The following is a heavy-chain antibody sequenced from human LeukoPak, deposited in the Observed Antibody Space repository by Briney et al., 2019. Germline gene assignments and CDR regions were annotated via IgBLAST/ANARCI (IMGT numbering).Heavy chain of an antibody. J-gene: IGHJ5*02. D-gene: IGHD2-15*01. Sequence: GGSLRLSCTASGFTFGDYAMSWVRQAPGKGLEWVCFIRSKAYGGTTEYAASVKGRFTISRDDSKSISYLQMNSLKAEDTAVYYCTRDSSGSSCYPGCWFDRWGQGTLVTVSS. CDR2: IRSKAYGGTT. CDR1: GFTFGDYA. CDR3: TRDSSGSSCYPGCWFDR. V-gene: IGHV3-49*04.